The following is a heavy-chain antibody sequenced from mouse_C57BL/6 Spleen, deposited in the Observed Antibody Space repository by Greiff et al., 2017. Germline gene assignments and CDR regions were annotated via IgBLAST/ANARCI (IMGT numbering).Heavy chain of an antibody. J-gene: IGHJ4*01. CDR1: GFTFSDYG. Sequence: EVKLMESGGGLVKSGGSLKLSCAASGFTFSDYGMHWVRQAPEKGLEWVAYISSGSSTIYYADTVKGRFTISRDNAKNTLFLQMTSLRSEDTAMYYCARRWTTVVAPYAMDYWGQGTSVTVSS. V-gene: IGHV5-17*01. D-gene: IGHD1-1*01. CDR2: ISSGSSTI. CDR3: ARRWTTVVAPYAMDY.